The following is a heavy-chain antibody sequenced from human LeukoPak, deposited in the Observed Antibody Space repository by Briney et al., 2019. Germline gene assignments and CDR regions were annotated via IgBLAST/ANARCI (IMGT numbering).Heavy chain of an antibody. V-gene: IGHV3-7*01. CDR2: IDLEGSQR. J-gene: IGHJ4*02. CDR1: GFTFFNYW. D-gene: IGHD2-15*01. Sequence: PGGSLRPSCAASGFTFFNYWMSWVRQAPGKGLEWVANIDLEGSQRFYVDSLKGRFTISRDNANNLVYLQMNSLRAEDTAVYYCAKSGLNRFDYWGQGTLVTVSS. CDR3: AKSGLNRFDY.